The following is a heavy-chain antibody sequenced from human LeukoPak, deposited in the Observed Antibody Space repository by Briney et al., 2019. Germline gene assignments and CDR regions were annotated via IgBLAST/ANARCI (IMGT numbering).Heavy chain of an antibody. J-gene: IGHJ4*02. D-gene: IGHD5-12*01. Sequence: GESLKISCKGSGYSFPSYWITCVRQMPGKGLEWMGRIDPSDSYTNYSPSFQGHVTISADKSISTAYLQWSSLKASDTAMYYCARSYSGYDYLEYWGQGTLVTVSS. CDR1: GYSFPSYW. CDR3: ARSYSGYDYLEY. CDR2: IDPSDSYT. V-gene: IGHV5-10-1*01.